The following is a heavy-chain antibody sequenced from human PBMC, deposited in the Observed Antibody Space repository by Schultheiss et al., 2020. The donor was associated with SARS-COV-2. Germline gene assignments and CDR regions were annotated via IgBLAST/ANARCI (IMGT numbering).Heavy chain of an antibody. Sequence: GGSLRLSCAASGFTFSSYEMNWVRQAPGKGLEWVSYISSSGSTIYYADSVKGRFTISRDNAKNSLYLQMNSLRAEDTAVYYCARVLLGAYQLLDRNWFDPWGQGTLVTVSS. CDR1: GFTFSSYE. CDR2: ISSSGSTI. CDR3: ARVLLGAYQLLDRNWFDP. V-gene: IGHV3-48*03. D-gene: IGHD2-2*01. J-gene: IGHJ5*02.